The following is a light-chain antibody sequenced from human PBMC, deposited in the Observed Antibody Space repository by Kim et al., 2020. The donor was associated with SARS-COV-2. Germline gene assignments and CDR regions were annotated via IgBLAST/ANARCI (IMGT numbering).Light chain of an antibody. Sequence: ALGQTVRITCQGDSLRTYDATWYQQKPGQAPKVVIYGKDNRPSGVPDRFSGSSSGNTAYVTITGTQAGDEADYYCNSRDSNDYVVFGGGTKVTVL. CDR3: NSRDSNDYVV. V-gene: IGLV3-19*01. CDR2: GKD. CDR1: SLRTYD. J-gene: IGLJ2*01.